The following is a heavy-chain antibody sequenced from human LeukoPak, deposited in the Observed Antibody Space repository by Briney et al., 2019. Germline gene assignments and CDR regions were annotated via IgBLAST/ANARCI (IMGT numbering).Heavy chain of an antibody. V-gene: IGHV1-18*01. CDR1: GYTFTSYG. CDR3: ARDSVTIFGVVSFNLMAFDY. J-gene: IGHJ4*02. D-gene: IGHD3-3*01. CDR2: ISAYNGNT. Sequence: GESLKISCKGSGYTFTSYGISWVRQAPGQGLEWMGWISAYNGNTNYAQKLQGRVTMTTDTSTSTAYMELRSLRSDDTAVYYCARDSVTIFGVVSFNLMAFDYWGQGTLVTVSS.